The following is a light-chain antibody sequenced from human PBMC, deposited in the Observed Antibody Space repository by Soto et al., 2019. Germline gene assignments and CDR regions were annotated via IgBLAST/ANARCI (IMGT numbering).Light chain of an antibody. CDR3: QQYNSFSGVT. CDR1: QSISTW. CDR2: DAS. V-gene: IGKV1-5*01. J-gene: IGKJ3*01. Sequence: DIQMTQSPSTLSASVGDRVTITCRASQSISTWLAWYQQKPGKAPKLLIYDASILESGVPSRFSGSGSGTEFTLTISSLQPDDFATYYCQQYNSFSGVTFGPGTKVDI.